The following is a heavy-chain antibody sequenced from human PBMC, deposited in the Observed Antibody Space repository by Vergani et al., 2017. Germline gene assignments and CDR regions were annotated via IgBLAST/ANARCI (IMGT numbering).Heavy chain of an antibody. CDR2: IYYSGST. Sequence: QVQLQESGPGLVKPSETLSLTCTVSGGSISSYYWSWIRQPPGKGLEWIGYIYYSGSTNYNPSLKSRVTISVDTSKNQFSLKLSSVTAADTAVYYCAREKAVADDYYYYGMEVWGQGTTVTVSS. V-gene: IGHV4-59*01. CDR1: GGSISSYY. D-gene: IGHD6-19*01. J-gene: IGHJ6*02. CDR3: AREKAVADDYYYYGMEV.